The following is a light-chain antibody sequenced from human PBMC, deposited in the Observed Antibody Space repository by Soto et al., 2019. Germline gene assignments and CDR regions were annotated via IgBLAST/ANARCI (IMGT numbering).Light chain of an antibody. V-gene: IGKV3-11*01. J-gene: IGKJ2*01. Sequence: EIVLTQSPATLSLSPGERATLSCRASQSVRSYLAWYQQKPGQAPRLLIYDASNRATGIPARFSGSGSGTDFTLPISSLEPEGFAVYYCQQRNHWYTFGQGTKLEIK. CDR1: QSVRSY. CDR2: DAS. CDR3: QQRNHWYT.